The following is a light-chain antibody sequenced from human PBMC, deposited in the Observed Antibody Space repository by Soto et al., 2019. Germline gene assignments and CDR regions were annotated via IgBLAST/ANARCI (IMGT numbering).Light chain of an antibody. V-gene: IGKV3-20*01. Sequence: IVLTHSPAILSVSPGERATLSCRASQSISRSLAWYQQKPGQAPRLLISDASTRATGIPARFSGSGSGTDFTLTISRLEPEDFAVYYCQQYGSSPFTFGPGTKVD. CDR2: DAS. CDR3: QQYGSSPFT. J-gene: IGKJ3*01. CDR1: QSISRS.